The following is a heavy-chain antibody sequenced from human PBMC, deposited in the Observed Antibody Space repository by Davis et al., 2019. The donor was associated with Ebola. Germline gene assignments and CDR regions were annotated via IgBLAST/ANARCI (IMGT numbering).Heavy chain of an antibody. J-gene: IGHJ4*02. Sequence: GESLKISCAASGFTFSSYWIHWVRQVPGKGLVWVSRINADGSSTSYADSVKGRFTISRDNAKNTLFLQVNSLRAEDTAVYYCAWGYTSRRLDFWGQGTLVTVSS. V-gene: IGHV3-74*01. CDR1: GFTFSSYW. CDR2: INADGSST. D-gene: IGHD6-13*01. CDR3: AWGYTSRRLDF.